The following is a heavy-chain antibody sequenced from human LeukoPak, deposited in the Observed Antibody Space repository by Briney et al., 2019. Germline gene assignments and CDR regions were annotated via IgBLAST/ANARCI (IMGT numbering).Heavy chain of an antibody. V-gene: IGHV4-39*07. CDR3: ARGHSMHDFWSGYYSLDY. J-gene: IGHJ4*02. D-gene: IGHD3-3*01. CDR2: IYYSGST. CDR1: GGSISSSSYY. Sequence: PSETLSLTCTVSGGSISSSSYYWGWIRQPPGKGLEWIGSIYYSGSTYYNPSLKSRVTISVDTSKNQFSLKLGSVTAADTAVYYCARGHSMHDFWSGYYSLDYWGQGTLVTVSS.